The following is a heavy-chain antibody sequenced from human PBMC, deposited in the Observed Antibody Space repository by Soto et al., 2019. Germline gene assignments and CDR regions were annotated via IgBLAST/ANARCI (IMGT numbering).Heavy chain of an antibody. CDR2: IIPIFGTA. J-gene: IGHJ3*01. CDR3: AREPGEGYYYDSSGFPV. CDR1: GGTFCSYA. V-gene: IGHV1-69*13. Sequence: GASVKVSCKASGGTFCSYAISWVRQAPGQGLEWMGGIIPIFGTANYAQKFQGRVTITADESTSTAYMELSSLRSEDTAVYYCAREPGEGYYYDSSGFPVWGQGTMVTVSS. D-gene: IGHD3-22*01.